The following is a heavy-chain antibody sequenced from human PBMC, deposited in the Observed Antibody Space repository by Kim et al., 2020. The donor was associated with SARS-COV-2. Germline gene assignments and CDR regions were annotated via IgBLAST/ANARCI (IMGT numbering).Heavy chain of an antibody. CDR1: GGSISSYY. J-gene: IGHJ4*02. Sequence: SETLYLSCTVSGGSISSYYWSWIRQPPGKGLEWIGYIYYSGSTNYNPSLKSRVTISVDTSKNQFSLKLSSVTAADTAVYYCARVGVGAPFDYWGQGTLVTVSS. CDR3: ARVGVGAPFDY. CDR2: IYYSGST. V-gene: IGHV4-59*13. D-gene: IGHD1-26*01.